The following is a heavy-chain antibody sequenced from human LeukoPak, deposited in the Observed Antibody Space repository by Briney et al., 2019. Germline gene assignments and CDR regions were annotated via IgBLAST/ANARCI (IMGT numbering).Heavy chain of an antibody. J-gene: IGHJ4*02. CDR2: IYYSGST. CDR3: ARELVESGSYAFDY. CDR1: GGSISSSY. D-gene: IGHD1-26*01. V-gene: IGHV4-59*12. Sequence: SETLSLTCTVSGGSISSSYWSWIRQPPGKGLEWIGYIYYSGSTNYNPSLKSRVTISVDTSKNQFSLKLNSVTAADTAVYYCARELVESGSYAFDYWGQGTLVTVSS.